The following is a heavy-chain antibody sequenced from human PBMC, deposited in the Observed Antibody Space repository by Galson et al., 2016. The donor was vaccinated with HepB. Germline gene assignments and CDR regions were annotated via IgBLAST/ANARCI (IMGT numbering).Heavy chain of an antibody. CDR1: GFSFSNYA. CDR3: AKDSVGAAGFYFAN. D-gene: IGHD6-13*01. Sequence: SLRLSCAASGFSFSNYAMSWVRQAPGQGLEWVSSISGGGTNTYYSASARGRFTISRDNARNTLYLQVNSLRAEDTAVYDCAKDSVGAAGFYFANWGQGAPVTVAS. V-gene: IGHV3-23*01. J-gene: IGHJ4*02. CDR2: ISGGGTNT.